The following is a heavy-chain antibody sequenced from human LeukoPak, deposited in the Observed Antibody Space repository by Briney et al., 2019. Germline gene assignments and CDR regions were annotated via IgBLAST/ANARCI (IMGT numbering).Heavy chain of an antibody. CDR3: AKDSLCGGDCYIFDY. Sequence: GGSLRLSCAASGFTFSSYGMHWVRQAPGKGLEWVAFIRYDGSNKYYADSVKGRFTISRDNSKNTLYLQMNSLRAEDTAVYYCAKDSLCGGDCYIFDYWGQGTLVTVSS. J-gene: IGHJ4*02. CDR2: IRYDGSNK. CDR1: GFTFSSYG. D-gene: IGHD2-21*02. V-gene: IGHV3-30*02.